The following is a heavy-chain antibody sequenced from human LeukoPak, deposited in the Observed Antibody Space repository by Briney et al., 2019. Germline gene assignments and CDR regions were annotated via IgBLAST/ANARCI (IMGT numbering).Heavy chain of an antibody. CDR2: IYYDGST. V-gene: IGHV4-39*07. Sequence: TSETLSLTCTVSGGSISNNNYYWAWIRQPPGKGLEWIGSIYYDGSTYYNPSLKSRVTISVDTSKNQFSLKLSSVTAADTAVYYCARSRGYSYGTTFLDYWGQGTLVTVSS. D-gene: IGHD5-18*01. CDR1: GGSISNNNYY. CDR3: ARSRGYSYGTTFLDY. J-gene: IGHJ4*02.